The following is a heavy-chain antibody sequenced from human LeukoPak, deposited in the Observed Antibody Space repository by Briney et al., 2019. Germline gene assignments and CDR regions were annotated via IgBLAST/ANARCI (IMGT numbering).Heavy chain of an antibody. D-gene: IGHD2-21*02. V-gene: IGHV3-23*01. Sequence: GGSLRLSCAAFEFTFSSYAMNWVRLASGKGLEWVSGISGGGDRTYYADSVKGRFTISRDNSKSTLYLQMNSLRVEDTALYYCAKGDGINHYHWFDPWGQGTQVTVSS. CDR1: EFTFSSYA. CDR2: ISGGGDRT. CDR3: AKGDGINHYHWFDP. J-gene: IGHJ5*02.